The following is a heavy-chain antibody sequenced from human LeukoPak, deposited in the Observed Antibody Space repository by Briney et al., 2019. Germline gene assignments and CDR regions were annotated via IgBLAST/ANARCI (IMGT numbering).Heavy chain of an antibody. Sequence: GGSLRLSCAASGFTFSSYGMSWVRQAPGKGLEWVSAISGSGGSTYYADSVKGRFTNSRDNSKNTLYLQMNSLRAEDTAVYYCAKGPLDYYYDSSGYYDYWGQGTLVTVSS. CDR1: GFTFSSYG. CDR2: ISGSGGST. V-gene: IGHV3-23*01. D-gene: IGHD3-22*01. J-gene: IGHJ4*02. CDR3: AKGPLDYYYDSSGYYDY.